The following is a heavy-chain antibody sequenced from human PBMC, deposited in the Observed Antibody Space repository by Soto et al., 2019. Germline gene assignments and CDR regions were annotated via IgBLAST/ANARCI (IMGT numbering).Heavy chain of an antibody. J-gene: IGHJ5*02. CDR1: GGYIGSGGYY. Sequence: QVQLQESGPGLVKPSQTLSLTCNVSGGYIGSGGYYWSWIRQHPGKDLERIGYIYYTGSTYYNRSLMSRVSMSVDTSKNQFSLKLTSVTAADTAVYYCARDRRSAHGTRGSIDPWGQGTMVTVSA. CDR2: IYYTGST. V-gene: IGHV4-31*03. CDR3: ARDRRSAHGTRGSIDP. D-gene: IGHD6-13*01.